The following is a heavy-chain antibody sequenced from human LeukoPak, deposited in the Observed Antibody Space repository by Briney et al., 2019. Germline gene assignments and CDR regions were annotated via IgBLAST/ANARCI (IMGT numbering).Heavy chain of an antibody. V-gene: IGHV3-11*01. Sequence: GGSLRLSCAASGFTFSDYYMSWIRQAPGKGLEWVSYISSSGSTIYYADSVKDRFTISRDNAKNSLYLQMNSLRAEDTAVYYCARATFHDDYYYYGMDVWGQGTTVTVSS. D-gene: IGHD2/OR15-2a*01. J-gene: IGHJ6*02. CDR3: ARATFHDDYYYYGMDV. CDR1: GFTFSDYY. CDR2: ISSSGSTI.